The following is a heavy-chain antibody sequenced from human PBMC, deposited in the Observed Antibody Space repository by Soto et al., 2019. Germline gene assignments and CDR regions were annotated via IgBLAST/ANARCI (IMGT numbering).Heavy chain of an antibody. D-gene: IGHD6-19*01. CDR1: GGSISSGGYS. J-gene: IGHJ4*02. CDR3: ARGGLLPDY. Sequence: SETLSLTCAVSGGSISSGGYSWSWIRQPPGKGLEWIGYISHSGSTYYNPSLKSRVTISVDRSKNQFSLKLSSVTAADTAVYYCARGGLLPDYWGQGTLVTVSS. CDR2: ISHSGST. V-gene: IGHV4-30-2*01.